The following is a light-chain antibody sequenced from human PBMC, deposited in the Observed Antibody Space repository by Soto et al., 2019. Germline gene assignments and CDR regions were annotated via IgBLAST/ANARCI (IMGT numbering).Light chain of an antibody. Sequence: DIQMTQSPSSLSASVGDRVTISCRASQNISTYLNWYQQKPGKAPKLLIYAASSLQSGVPSRVSGSGSGEDFTLTISSLQPEDCATYYCKQISSRPRTFGQGTRWIS. CDR2: AAS. CDR1: QNISTY. V-gene: IGKV1-39*01. J-gene: IGKJ1*01. CDR3: KQISSRPRT.